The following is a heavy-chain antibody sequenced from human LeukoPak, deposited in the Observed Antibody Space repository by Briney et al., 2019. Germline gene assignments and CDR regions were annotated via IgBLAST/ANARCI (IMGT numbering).Heavy chain of an antibody. Sequence: GGSLRLSSAASRFTFSSLEMNWVRQAPGKRLEWVSYISSTGNTIYYADSVKGRFTISRVQAKNSLYLQMNSLRAEDTAVYYCVREGGYWGQGTLVTVSS. J-gene: IGHJ4*02. CDR1: RFTFSSLE. CDR2: ISSTGNTI. V-gene: IGHV3-48*03. CDR3: VREGGY. D-gene: IGHD2-15*01.